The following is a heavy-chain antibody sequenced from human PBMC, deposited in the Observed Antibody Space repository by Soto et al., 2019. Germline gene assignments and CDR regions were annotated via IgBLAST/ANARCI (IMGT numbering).Heavy chain of an antibody. CDR1: GFTLTSYA. CDR2: ISGSGGST. J-gene: IGHJ4*02. Sequence: PGGSLRLSCAASGFTLTSYAMSWVRQAPGKGLEWVSAISGSGGSTYYADSVKGRFTISRDNSKNTLYLQMNSLRAEDTAVYYCAKDLYYDILTGYHDYWGQGTLVT. CDR3: AKDLYYDILTGYHDY. V-gene: IGHV3-23*01. D-gene: IGHD3-9*01.